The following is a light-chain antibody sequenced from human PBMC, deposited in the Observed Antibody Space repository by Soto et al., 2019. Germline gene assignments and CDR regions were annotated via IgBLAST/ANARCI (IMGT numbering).Light chain of an antibody. V-gene: IGKV1-5*03. Sequence: DIQMTQSPSTLSASVGDRVTITCRASQSISSWLAWYQQKPGKAPNLLIYKASNLQSGVPSRFSGSGSGTEFTLIISSLQPDDCATYYCEQYAAYPLTFGGGPKVEIK. J-gene: IGKJ4*01. CDR3: EQYAAYPLT. CDR2: KAS. CDR1: QSISSW.